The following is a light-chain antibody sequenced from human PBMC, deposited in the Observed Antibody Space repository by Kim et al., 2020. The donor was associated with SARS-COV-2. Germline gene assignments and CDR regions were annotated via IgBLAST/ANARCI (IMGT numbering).Light chain of an antibody. CDR2: GAS. CDR1: QTVRNN. CDR3: QQHTNWPLT. J-gene: IGKJ4*01. V-gene: IGKV3-15*01. Sequence: APGEEVNLSCRSSQTVRNNWLVWYQQGPGQAPRLLMYGASTRATGIPPRFSGSGCGTEFTLTISSLQSEDSAIYYCQQHTNWPLTFGGGTRVEIK.